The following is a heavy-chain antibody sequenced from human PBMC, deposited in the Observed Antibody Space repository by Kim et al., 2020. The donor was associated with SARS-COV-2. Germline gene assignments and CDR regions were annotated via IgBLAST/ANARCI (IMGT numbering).Heavy chain of an antibody. CDR1: GFTFSNAW. Sequence: GGSLRLSCAASGFTFSNAWMSWVRQAPGKGLEWVGRIKSKTDGGTTDYAAPVKGRFTISRDDSKNTLYLQMNSLKTEDTAVYYCTTPPIYDYVWGSPGDPWGQGTLVTVSS. V-gene: IGHV3-15*01. CDR2: IKSKTDGGTT. CDR3: TTPPIYDYVWGSPGDP. D-gene: IGHD3-16*01. J-gene: IGHJ5*02.